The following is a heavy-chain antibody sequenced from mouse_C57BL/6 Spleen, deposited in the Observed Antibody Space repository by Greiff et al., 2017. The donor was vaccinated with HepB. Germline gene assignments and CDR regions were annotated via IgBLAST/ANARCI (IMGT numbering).Heavy chain of an antibody. CDR3: AIVDYDGAWFAY. CDR2: IWTGGGT. D-gene: IGHD2-4*01. J-gene: IGHJ3*01. CDR1: GFSLTSYA. Sequence: VKLQESGPGLVAPSQSLSITCTVSGFSLTSYAISWVRQPPGKGLEWLGVIWTGGGTNYNSALKSRLSISKDNSKSQVFLKMNSLQTDDTARYYCAIVDYDGAWFAYWGQGTLVTVSA. V-gene: IGHV2-9-1*01.